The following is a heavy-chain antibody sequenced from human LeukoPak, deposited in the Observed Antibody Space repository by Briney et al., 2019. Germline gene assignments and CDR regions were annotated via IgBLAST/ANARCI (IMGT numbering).Heavy chain of an antibody. Sequence: SQTLSLTFTVSGGSISSGSYYWSWIRQPAGKGLEWTGRIYTSGSTNYNPSLRSRVTISVDTSKNQFSLKLSSVTAADTAVYYCARSGYCSGGSCYSGWYFDLWGRGTLVTVSS. V-gene: IGHV4-61*02. CDR3: ARSGYCSGGSCYSGWYFDL. CDR1: GGSISSGSYY. D-gene: IGHD2-15*01. J-gene: IGHJ2*01. CDR2: IYTSGST.